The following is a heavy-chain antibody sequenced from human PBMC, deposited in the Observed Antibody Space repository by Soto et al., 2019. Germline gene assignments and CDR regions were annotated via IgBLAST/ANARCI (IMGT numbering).Heavy chain of an antibody. CDR2: IYYSGST. D-gene: IGHD2-2*01. CDR1: GGSISSGGYY. Sequence: QVQLQESGPGLVKPSQTLSLTCTVSGGSISSGGYYWSWIRQHTGKGLEWIGYIYYSGSTYYNPSIKSRVTISVDTSKNQFSLKLSSVTAADTAVYYCARVDGLPAASYWFDPWGQGTLVTVSS. V-gene: IGHV4-31*03. J-gene: IGHJ5*02. CDR3: ARVDGLPAASYWFDP.